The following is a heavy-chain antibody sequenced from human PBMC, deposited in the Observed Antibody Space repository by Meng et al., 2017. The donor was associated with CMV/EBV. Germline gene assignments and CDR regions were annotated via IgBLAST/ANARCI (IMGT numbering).Heavy chain of an antibody. Sequence: GESLKISCAASGFTFSSYAMSWVRQAPGKGLEWVSGISASGGSTYYADSVKGRFTISRDNSKNTLYLQMNSLRAEDTAVYYCARGIAAAGTSGWWFDPWGQGTLVTVSS. CDR3: ARGIAAAGTSGWWFDP. CDR1: GFTFSSYA. V-gene: IGHV3-23*01. CDR2: ISASGGST. D-gene: IGHD6-13*01. J-gene: IGHJ5*02.